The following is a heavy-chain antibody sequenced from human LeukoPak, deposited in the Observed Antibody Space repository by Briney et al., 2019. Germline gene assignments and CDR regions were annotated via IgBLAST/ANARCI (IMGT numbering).Heavy chain of an antibody. Sequence: SETLSLTCTVSGVSISGYYWSWIRQPPGKGLEWIGYIYYSGSTNYNPSLKSRVTISVDTSKNQFSLKLSSVTAADTAVYYCARGRFSGIAAAGRAGAFDIWGQGTMVTVSS. CDR3: ARGRFSGIAAAGRAGAFDI. D-gene: IGHD6-13*01. J-gene: IGHJ3*02. V-gene: IGHV4-59*01. CDR2: IYYSGST. CDR1: GVSISGYY.